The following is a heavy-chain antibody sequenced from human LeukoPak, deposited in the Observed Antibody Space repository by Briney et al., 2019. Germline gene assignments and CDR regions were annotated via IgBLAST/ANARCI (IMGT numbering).Heavy chain of an antibody. V-gene: IGHV3-21*01. Sequence: GGSLRLSCAASGFTFSSYSMNWVRQAPGKGLEGVSSISSSSSYIYYADSVKGRFTISRDNAKNSLYLQMNSLRAEDTAVYYCARDSMVRGVIITPLDYWGQGTLVTVSS. CDR1: GFTFSSYS. CDR2: ISSSSSYI. J-gene: IGHJ4*02. CDR3: ARDSMVRGVIITPLDY. D-gene: IGHD3-10*01.